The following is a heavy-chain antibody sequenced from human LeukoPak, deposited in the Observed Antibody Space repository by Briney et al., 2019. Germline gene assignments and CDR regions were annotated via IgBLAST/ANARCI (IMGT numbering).Heavy chain of an antibody. J-gene: IGHJ6*03. Sequence: GGSLRLSCAASGFTFSSYAMHWVRQAPGKGLEWVAVISYDGSNKYYADSVKGRFTISRDNSKNTLYLQMNSLRAEDTAVYYCARGSPLDISGMSSYMDVWGKGATVTVSS. D-gene: IGHD3-22*01. CDR3: ARGSPLDISGMSSYMDV. V-gene: IGHV3-30-3*01. CDR1: GFTFSSYA. CDR2: ISYDGSNK.